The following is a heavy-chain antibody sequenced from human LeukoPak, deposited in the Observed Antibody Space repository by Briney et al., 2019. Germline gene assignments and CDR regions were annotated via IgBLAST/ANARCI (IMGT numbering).Heavy chain of an antibody. CDR3: AKDWGGSGYYIDY. Sequence: GGSLRLSCAASGFTFDDYAMHWVRQAPGKGLEWVSLISWDGGSTYYADSVKGRFTISRDNSKNSLYLQMNSLRAEDTALYYCAKDWGGSGYYIDYWGQGTLVTVPS. CDR1: GFTFDDYA. CDR2: ISWDGGST. D-gene: IGHD3-22*01. V-gene: IGHV3-43D*03. J-gene: IGHJ4*02.